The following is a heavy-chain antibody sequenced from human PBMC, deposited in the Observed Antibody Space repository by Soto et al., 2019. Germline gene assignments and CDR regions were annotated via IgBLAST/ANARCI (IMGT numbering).Heavy chain of an antibody. J-gene: IGHJ6*02. D-gene: IGHD3-9*01. CDR2: IIPIFGTA. CDR1: GGTFSSYA. Sequence: SVKVSCKASGGTFSSYAISWVRQAPGQGLEWMGGIIPIFGTANYAQKFQGRVTITADESTSTAYMELSSLGSEDTAVYYCASPIYRGSFDPTIHVDYYYGMDVWGQGTTVTVSS. CDR3: ASPIYRGSFDPTIHVDYYYGMDV. V-gene: IGHV1-69*13.